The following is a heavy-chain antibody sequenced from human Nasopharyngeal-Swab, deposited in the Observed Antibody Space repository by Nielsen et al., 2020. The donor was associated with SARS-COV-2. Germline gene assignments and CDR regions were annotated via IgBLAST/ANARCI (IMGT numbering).Heavy chain of an antibody. CDR2: ISGRGGSK. CDR1: GFPFSSYA. Sequence: GESLKIYCAASGFPFSSYAMRWVRQAPGKGLEWVSAISGRGGSKYYAESVKGQFTISIDNSKNTLYLQMNSLRAEDTAVYCCAKNLLSVVPAGGDYLGQGTLVTVSS. CDR3: AKNLLSVVPAGGDY. D-gene: IGHD2-2*01. J-gene: IGHJ4*02. V-gene: IGHV3-23*01.